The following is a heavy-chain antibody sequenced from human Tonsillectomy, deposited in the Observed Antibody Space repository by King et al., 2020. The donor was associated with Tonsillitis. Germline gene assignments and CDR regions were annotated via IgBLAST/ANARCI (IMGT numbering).Heavy chain of an antibody. V-gene: IGHV3-21*01. Sequence: QLVQSGGGLVKPGGSLRLSCAASGFTFSDYPMIWVRQAPGKGLEWVSSISGSGTYIYYADSVKGRFTISRDNAKNSLYLQMNSLRAEDTAVYYCARDGWLQLGYFDYWGQGTLVTVSS. J-gene: IGHJ4*02. CDR2: ISGSGTYI. CDR1: GFTFSDYP. CDR3: ARDGWLQLGYFDY. D-gene: IGHD5-24*01.